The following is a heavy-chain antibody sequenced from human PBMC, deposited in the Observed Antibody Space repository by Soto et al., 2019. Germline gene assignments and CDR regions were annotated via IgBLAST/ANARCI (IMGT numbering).Heavy chain of an antibody. CDR2: IAYDGSNK. CDR1: GFTFRSYA. J-gene: IGHJ6*02. Sequence: QVQLVESGGGVVQPGRSLRLSCAASGFTFRSYAMHWVRQAPGKGLECVAVIAYDGSNKFYRDYVKGRFTISRDNSKNTLYLQINSLRYEDTAVYYCARGQREDIAVVIGARPGEYGVDVWGQGTTVTVSS. D-gene: IGHD2-15*01. V-gene: IGHV3-30-3*01. CDR3: ARGQREDIAVVIGARPGEYGVDV.